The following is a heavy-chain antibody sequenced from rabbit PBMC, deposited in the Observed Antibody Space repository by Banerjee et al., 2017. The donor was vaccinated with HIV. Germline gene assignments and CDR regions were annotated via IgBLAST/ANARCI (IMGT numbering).Heavy chain of an antibody. CDR2: IYAGSNDSS. J-gene: IGHJ4*01. CDR1: GFSFSSSYW. CDR3: ARNYDL. D-gene: IGHD2-1*01. V-gene: IGHV1S40*01. Sequence: QSLEESGGDLVKPGASLTLTCTASGFSFSSSYWICWVRQAPGKGLEWIACIYAGSNDSSYYASWAKGRFTVSKTSSTTVTLQMTSLTAADTATYFCARNYDLWGQGTLVTVS.